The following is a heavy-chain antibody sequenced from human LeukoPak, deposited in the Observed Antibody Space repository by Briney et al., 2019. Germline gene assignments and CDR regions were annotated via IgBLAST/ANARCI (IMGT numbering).Heavy chain of an antibody. J-gene: IGHJ4*02. V-gene: IGHV3-30*02. CDR2: IRYDGSNK. Sequence: GGSLRLSCAASGFTFSSYGMHWVRQAPGKGLEWVAFIRYDGSNKYYADSGKGRFTISRDNSKNTLYLQMNSLRAEDTAVYYCAKGLRSGSSPEFDYWGQGTLVTVSS. CDR3: AKGLRSGSSPEFDY. CDR1: GFTFSSYG. D-gene: IGHD3-3*01.